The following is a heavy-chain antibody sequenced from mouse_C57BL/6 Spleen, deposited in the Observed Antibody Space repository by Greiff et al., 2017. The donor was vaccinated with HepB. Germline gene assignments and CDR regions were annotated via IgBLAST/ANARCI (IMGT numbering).Heavy chain of an antibody. Sequence: VQLVESGAELVKPGASVKLSCKASGYTFTSYWMHWVKQRPGQGLEWIGMIHPNSGSTNYNEKFKSKATLTVDKSSSTAYMQLSSLTSEDSAVYYCARRYYYGSSYGYFDVWGTGTTVTVSS. V-gene: IGHV1-64*01. CDR3: ARRYYYGSSYGYFDV. CDR2: IHPNSGST. J-gene: IGHJ1*03. D-gene: IGHD1-1*01. CDR1: GYTFTSYW.